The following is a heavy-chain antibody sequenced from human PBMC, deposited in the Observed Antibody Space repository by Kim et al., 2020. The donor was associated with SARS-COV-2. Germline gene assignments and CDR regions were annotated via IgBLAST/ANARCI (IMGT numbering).Heavy chain of an antibody. D-gene: IGHD6-19*01. CDR3: AREGRRIAVAGDWFDP. V-gene: IGHV1-3*01. CDR1: GYTFTSYA. CDR2: INAGNGNT. J-gene: IGHJ5*02. Sequence: ASVKVSCKASGYTFTSYAMHWVRQAPGQRLEWMGWINAGNGNTKYSQKFQARVTITRDTSASTAYMELSSLRSEDTAVYYCAREGRRIAVAGDWFDPWGQGTLSPSPQ.